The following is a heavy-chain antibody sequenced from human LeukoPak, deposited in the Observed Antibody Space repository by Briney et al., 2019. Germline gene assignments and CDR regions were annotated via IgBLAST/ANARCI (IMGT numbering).Heavy chain of an antibody. J-gene: IGHJ5*02. D-gene: IGHD1-26*01. CDR3: ARAQVGAPTDL. CDR2: VHGDGDNI. Sequence: GGSLRLSCAASGFPFSSYAMHWVRQAPGKGLVWVARVHGDGDNISYADSVRGRFTISRDNAKDTLFLHMNSLRPEDTAVYYCARAQVGAPTDLWGQGTLVTVSS. CDR1: GFPFSSYA. V-gene: IGHV3-74*01.